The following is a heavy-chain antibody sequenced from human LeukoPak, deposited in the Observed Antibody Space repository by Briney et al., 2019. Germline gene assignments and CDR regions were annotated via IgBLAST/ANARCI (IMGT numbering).Heavy chain of an antibody. CDR1: GYSFTKNW. V-gene: IGHV5-51*01. CDR2: IFPGDSDT. Sequence: GESLKISCQGSGYSFTKNWIGWVRQMPGKGLEWMGVIFPGDSDTRYGPYFQGQVIMSVDKTFNTAYLHWSSLKASDTAIYYCARRGYSYDFDYWGQGTLVTVSS. D-gene: IGHD5-18*01. J-gene: IGHJ4*02. CDR3: ARRGYSYDFDY.